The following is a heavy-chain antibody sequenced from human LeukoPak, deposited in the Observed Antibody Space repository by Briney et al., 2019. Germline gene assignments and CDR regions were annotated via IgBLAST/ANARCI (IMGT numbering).Heavy chain of an antibody. D-gene: IGHD6-13*01. Sequence: HTGGSLRLSCAASGFTFSSYEMNWVRQAPGKGLEWVSYISSSGSTIYYADSVKGRFTISRDNAKNSLYLQMNSLRAEDAAVYYCARDSSSWPYYFDYWGQGTLVTVSS. CDR2: ISSSGSTI. V-gene: IGHV3-48*03. CDR1: GFTFSSYE. J-gene: IGHJ4*02. CDR3: ARDSSSWPYYFDY.